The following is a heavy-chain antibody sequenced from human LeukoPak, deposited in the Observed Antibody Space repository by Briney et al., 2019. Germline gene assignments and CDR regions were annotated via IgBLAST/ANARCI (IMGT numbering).Heavy chain of an antibody. CDR1: GGTFSSYA. Sequence: EASVKVSCEASGGTFSSYAISWVRQAPGQGLEWMGGIIPIFGTANYAQKFQGRVTITADESTSTAYMELSSLRSEDTAVYYCARVRDLGYCSSTSCQNYYYYYGMDVWGKGTTVTVSS. J-gene: IGHJ6*04. D-gene: IGHD2-2*01. V-gene: IGHV1-69*01. CDR2: IIPIFGTA. CDR3: ARVRDLGYCSSTSCQNYYYYYGMDV.